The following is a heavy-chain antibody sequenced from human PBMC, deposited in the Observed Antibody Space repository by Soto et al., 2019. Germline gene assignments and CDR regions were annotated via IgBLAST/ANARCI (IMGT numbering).Heavy chain of an antibody. V-gene: IGHV4-31*03. CDR3: AREGALGNFEY. J-gene: IGHJ4*02. D-gene: IGHD3-16*01. CDR2: IYYSGNT. Sequence: QVQLQESGPGLVKPSQTLSLTCTVSGGSFSRGGYYWSWIRQHPGKGLEWIGYIYYSGNTSYNPSLTSRVIISVDTSKNQFSLKLRSVTAADTAVYYCAREGALGNFEYWGQGTLVTVSS. CDR1: GGSFSRGGYY.